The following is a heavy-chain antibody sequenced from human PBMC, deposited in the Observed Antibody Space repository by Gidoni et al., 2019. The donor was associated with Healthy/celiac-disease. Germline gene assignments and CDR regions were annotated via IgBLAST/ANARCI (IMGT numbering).Heavy chain of an antibody. Sequence: QVQLQQSGPGLVKPSQTLSLTFPISGASVSSNRAAWNWIRQSPSRGLEWLGRTYYRSKWYNDYAVSVKSRITINPDTSKNQFSLQLNSVTPEDTAVYYCASVRSSGWGNWFDPWGQGTLVTVSS. CDR1: GASVSSNRAA. CDR2: TYYRSKWYN. CDR3: ASVRSSGWGNWFDP. J-gene: IGHJ5*02. D-gene: IGHD6-19*01. V-gene: IGHV6-1*01.